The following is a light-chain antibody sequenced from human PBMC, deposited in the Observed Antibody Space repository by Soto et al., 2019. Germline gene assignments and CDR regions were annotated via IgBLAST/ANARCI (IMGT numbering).Light chain of an antibody. J-gene: IGKJ1*01. V-gene: IGKV1-39*01. Sequence: DIQMTQSPSSLSASVGDRVTITCRASQSISTYLNWYQQKPGKAPNLLIYAASSLQCGVPSRFSGGGSGTDFALTISSLQPEDSATYYCQQSFSSPWTFGQGTKVESK. CDR2: AAS. CDR3: QQSFSSPWT. CDR1: QSISTY.